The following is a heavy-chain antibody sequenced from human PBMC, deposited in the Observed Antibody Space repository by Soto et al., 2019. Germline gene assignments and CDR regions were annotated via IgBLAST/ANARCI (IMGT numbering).Heavy chain of an antibody. CDR2: INHSGST. CDR3: ARVVVPAALTYYYYYYMDV. D-gene: IGHD2-2*01. Sequence: SETLSLTCAVYGGSFSGYYWSWIRQPPGKGLEWIGEINHSGSTNYNPSLKSRVTISVDTSKNQFSLKLSSVTAADTAVYYCARVVVPAALTYYYYYYMDVWGKGTTVTSP. CDR1: GGSFSGYY. J-gene: IGHJ6*03. V-gene: IGHV4-34*01.